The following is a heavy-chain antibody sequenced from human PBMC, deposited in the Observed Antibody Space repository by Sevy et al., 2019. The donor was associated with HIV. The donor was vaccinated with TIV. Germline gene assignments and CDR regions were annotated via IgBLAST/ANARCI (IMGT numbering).Heavy chain of an antibody. CDR2: FDPEDGET. J-gene: IGHJ6*02. CDR3: ATRDILTGPISPRGGYYYGMDV. V-gene: IGHV1-24*01. CDR1: GYTLTELS. D-gene: IGHD3-9*01. Sequence: ASVKVSCKVSGYTLTELSMHWVRQAPGKGLEWMGGFDPEDGETIYAQKFQGRVTMTEDTSPDTAYMELSSLRSEDTAVYYWATRDILTGPISPRGGYYYGMDVWGQGTTVTVSS.